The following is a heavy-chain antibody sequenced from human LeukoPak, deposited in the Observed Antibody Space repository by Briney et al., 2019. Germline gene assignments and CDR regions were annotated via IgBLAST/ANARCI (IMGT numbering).Heavy chain of an antibody. D-gene: IGHD3-22*01. CDR1: GGSIISYY. J-gene: IGHJ4*02. V-gene: IGHV4-59*01. Sequence: PSETLSLTCTVSGGSIISYYWSWIRQPPGKGLEWIAYIYYSGRTKYNPSLKSRVTISVDTSKNQFSLRLTSVTAADTAVYYCARVDPYYDSSGYGFDYWGQGTLVTVSS. CDR3: ARVDPYYDSSGYGFDY. CDR2: IYYSGRT.